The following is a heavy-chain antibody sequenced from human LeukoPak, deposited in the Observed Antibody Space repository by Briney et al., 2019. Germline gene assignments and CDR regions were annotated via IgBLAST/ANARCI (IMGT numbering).Heavy chain of an antibody. CDR3: ARDHQLVAFDP. V-gene: IGHV1-2*02. CDR1: GYTFTYSY. Sequence: ASVTVSFTASGYTFTYSYMHWVRQAPGQGLEWMGWINPNSDGTKYAQKFQGRVTMTRDTSISTVYMELSRLRSDDTAVYYCARDHQLVAFDPWGQGTLVTVSS. CDR2: INPNSDGT. J-gene: IGHJ5*02. D-gene: IGHD6-13*01.